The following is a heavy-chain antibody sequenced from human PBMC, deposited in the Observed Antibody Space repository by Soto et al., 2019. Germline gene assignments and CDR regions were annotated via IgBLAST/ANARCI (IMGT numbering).Heavy chain of an antibody. V-gene: IGHV5-51*01. CDR3: ARPQPNDFWSGYYTGPGPLDV. Sequence: PGESLKISCKGSGYSFTSYWIGWVRQMPGKGLEWMGIIYPGDSDTRYSPSFQGQVTISADKSISTAYLQWSSLKASDTAMYYCARPQPNDFWSGYYTGPGPLDVWGQGTTVTVSS. D-gene: IGHD3-3*01. J-gene: IGHJ6*02. CDR2: IYPGDSDT. CDR1: GYSFTSYW.